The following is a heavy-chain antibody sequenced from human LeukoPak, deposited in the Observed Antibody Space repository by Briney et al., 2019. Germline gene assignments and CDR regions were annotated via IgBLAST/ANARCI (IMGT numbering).Heavy chain of an antibody. J-gene: IGHJ6*03. D-gene: IGHD3-10*01. V-gene: IGHV1-18*01. CDR2: ISAYNGNT. Sequence: ASVKVSCKASGYTFTSYGISWVRQAPGQGLEWMGWISAYNGNTNYAQKLQGRVTMTTDTSTSTAYMELRSLRSDDTAVYYCARVLLWFGELSNYYYYYMDVWGKGTTVTVSS. CDR1: GYTFTSYG. CDR3: ARVLLWFGELSNYYYYYMDV.